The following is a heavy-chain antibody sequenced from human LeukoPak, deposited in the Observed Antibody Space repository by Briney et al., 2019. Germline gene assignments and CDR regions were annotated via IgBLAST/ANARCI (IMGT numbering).Heavy chain of an antibody. CDR1: GFTFSCSA. CDR2: MRSKVNSSAT. J-gene: IGHJ4*02. V-gene: IGHV3-73*01. CDR3: TRHLPELGGPYDY. Sequence: GGSLRLSCAPSGFTFSCSAMHGVRQASGKGLEWVGHMRSKVNSSATAYAASVKGRLSISRDDSKNTAYLQMNSLITEDTAVYYCTRHLPELGGPYDYWGQGTLVTVSS. D-gene: IGHD7-27*01.